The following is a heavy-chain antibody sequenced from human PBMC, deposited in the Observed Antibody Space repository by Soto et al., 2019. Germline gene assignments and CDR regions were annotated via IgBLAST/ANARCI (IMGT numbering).Heavy chain of an antibody. V-gene: IGHV4-31*03. Sequence: SETLSLTCTVSGGSISSGDYYWSWIRQHPGKGLEWIGYIYYSGSTYCNPSLKSRVTISVDTSKNQFSLKLSSVTAADTAVYYCAREAHDRSGYYRYYFDYWGQGTLVTVSS. J-gene: IGHJ4*02. CDR3: AREAHDRSGYYRYYFDY. CDR2: IYYSGST. CDR1: GGSISSGDYY. D-gene: IGHD3-22*01.